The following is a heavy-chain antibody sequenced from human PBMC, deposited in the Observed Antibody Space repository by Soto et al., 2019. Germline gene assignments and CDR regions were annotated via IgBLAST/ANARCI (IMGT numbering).Heavy chain of an antibody. J-gene: IGHJ4*02. CDR3: SRVDPGETSPFDH. D-gene: IGHD3-10*01. CDR1: GGTFGNSA. V-gene: IGHV1-46*03. CDR2: INPFDGSR. Sequence: ASVKVSCKASGGTFGNSAIHWVRQAPGQGLEWMGWINPFDGSRMFAQSFQGRVTMTRDTSTSTVYMEVSSLRSEDTAVYYCSRVDPGETSPFDHWGQGTLVTVSS.